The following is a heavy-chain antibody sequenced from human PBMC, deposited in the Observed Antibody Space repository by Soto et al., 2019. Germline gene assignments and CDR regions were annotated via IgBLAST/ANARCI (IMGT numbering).Heavy chain of an antibody. D-gene: IGHD3-22*01. Sequence: PGGSLRLSCAASGFTFSSYSMNWVRQAPGKGLEWVSSISSSSSYIYYADSVKGRFTISRDNAKNSLYLQMNSLRAEDTAVYYCARGGDSSGYYYYYYGMDVWGHGTTVTVSS. V-gene: IGHV3-21*01. J-gene: IGHJ6*02. CDR1: GFTFSSYS. CDR2: ISSSSSYI. CDR3: ARGGDSSGYYYYYYGMDV.